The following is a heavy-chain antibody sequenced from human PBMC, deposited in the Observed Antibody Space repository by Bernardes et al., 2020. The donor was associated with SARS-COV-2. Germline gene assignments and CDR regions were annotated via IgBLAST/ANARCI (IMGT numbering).Heavy chain of an antibody. V-gene: IGHV3-23*01. CDR3: AKGSHLNWLDP. Sequence: GGSLRLSCAASGFISSNFDMTWVRQAPGKGLEWVSSISGSGDRTYYAHSVKGRFTISRDNSKNTLYLQLNGLRADDTAVYYCAKGSHLNWLDPWGQGTLVTVSS. CDR1: GFISSNFD. J-gene: IGHJ5*02. CDR2: ISGSGDRT.